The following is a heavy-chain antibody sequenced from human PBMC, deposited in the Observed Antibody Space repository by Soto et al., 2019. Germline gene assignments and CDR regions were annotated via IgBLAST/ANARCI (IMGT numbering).Heavy chain of an antibody. CDR3: ARAGCELLFSLDY. V-gene: IGHV1-18*04. CDR2: ISAYNGNT. D-gene: IGHD1-26*01. J-gene: IGHJ4*02. CDR1: GYTFTNYG. Sequence: QVQMLQSGPELKKPGASVKVSCKASGYTFTNYGISWVRQAPGQGLEWMGWISAYNGNTNYAEKFKGRVTMTTDTSTSSAYMELRTLRSDYTAVYYCARAGCELLFSLDYWGQGTLVTVSS.